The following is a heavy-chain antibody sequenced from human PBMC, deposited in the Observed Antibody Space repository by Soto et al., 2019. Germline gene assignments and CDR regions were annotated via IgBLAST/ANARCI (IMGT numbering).Heavy chain of an antibody. V-gene: IGHV1-18*01. Sequence: QVHLVQSGAEVKNPGASVKVSCKASGYSFTRYGIGWARQAPGQGLEWMGWINAYNGNTNYAQNLQGRLTLATYTXXTTAYMELRSLRSNDTAIYYCAMVDVYVTPSPQDVWGQGTTVTVSS. CDR1: GYSFTRYG. D-gene: IGHD3-16*01. CDR3: AMVDVYVTPSPQDV. CDR2: INAYNGNT. J-gene: IGHJ6*02.